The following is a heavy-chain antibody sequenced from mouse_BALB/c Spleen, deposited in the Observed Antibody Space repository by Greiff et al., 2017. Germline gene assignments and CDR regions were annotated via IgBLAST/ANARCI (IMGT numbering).Heavy chain of an antibody. D-gene: IGHD2-4*01. V-gene: IGHV5-17*02. Sequence: EVNVVESGGGLVQPGGSRKLSCAASGFTFSSFGMHWVRQAPEKGLEWVAYISSGSSTIYYADTVKGRFTISRDNPKNTLFLQMTSLRSEDTAMYYCARCDYDYFDYWGQGTTLTVSS. J-gene: IGHJ2*01. CDR2: ISSGSSTI. CDR1: GFTFSSFG. CDR3: ARCDYDYFDY.